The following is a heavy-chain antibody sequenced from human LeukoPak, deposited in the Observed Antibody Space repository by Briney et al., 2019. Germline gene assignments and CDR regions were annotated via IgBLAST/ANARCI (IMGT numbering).Heavy chain of an antibody. J-gene: IGHJ4*02. CDR3: AGAYYYDSSGYPYYFDY. V-gene: IGHV3-11*01. CDR1: GFTFSDFY. D-gene: IGHD3-22*01. CDR2: ISSSGSTI. Sequence: PGVSLRLSCAASGFTFSDFYMSWIRQAPGKGLEWVSYISSSGSTIYYADSVKGRFTISRDNAKNSLYLQMNSLRAEDTAVYYCAGAYYYDSSGYPYYFDYWGQGTLVTVSS.